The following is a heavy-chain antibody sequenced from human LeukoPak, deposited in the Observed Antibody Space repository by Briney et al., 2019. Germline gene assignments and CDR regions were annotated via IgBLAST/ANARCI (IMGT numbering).Heavy chain of an antibody. Sequence: QPGRSLRLSCAASGFTFSSYGMHWVRQAPGKGLEWVAVISYDGSNKYYADSVKGRFTISRDNSKNTLYLQMNSLRAEDTAVYYCARDLGAPYYYYYMDVWGKGTTVTVSS. CDR3: ARDLGAPYYYYYMDV. CDR2: ISYDGSNK. V-gene: IGHV3-30*03. J-gene: IGHJ6*03. CDR1: GFTFSSYG. D-gene: IGHD3-16*01.